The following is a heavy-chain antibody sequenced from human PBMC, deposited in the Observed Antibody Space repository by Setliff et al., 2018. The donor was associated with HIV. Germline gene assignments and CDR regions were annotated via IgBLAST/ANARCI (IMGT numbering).Heavy chain of an antibody. J-gene: IGHJ4*02. D-gene: IGHD6-25*01. CDR3: VTSPGSFTSVDETEAGDY. CDR1: GYTFTGYF. Sequence: ASVKVSCKASGYTFTGYFIHWVRLAPGQGLEWMGNIKLSSGGTKFAQKFLGRVTMTRDTSTNTAFMELRRLNSDDTATYFCVTSPGSFTSVDETEAGDYWGQGTLVTVSS. CDR2: IKLSSGGT. V-gene: IGHV1-2*02.